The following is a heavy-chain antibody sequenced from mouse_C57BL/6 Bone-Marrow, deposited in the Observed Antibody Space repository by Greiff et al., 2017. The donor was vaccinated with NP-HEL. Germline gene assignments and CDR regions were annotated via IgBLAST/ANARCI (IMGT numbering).Heavy chain of an antibody. CDR3: TRHNYYGTSYYFDY. CDR2: IDPETGGT. J-gene: IGHJ2*01. CDR1: GYTFTDYE. V-gene: IGHV1-15*01. D-gene: IGHD1-1*01. Sequence: QVQLKQSGAELVRPGASVTLSCKASGYTFTDYEMHWVKQTPVHGLEWIGAIDPETGGTAYNQKFKGKAILTADKSSSTAYMELRSLTSEDSAVYYCTRHNYYGTSYYFDYWGQGTTLTVSS.